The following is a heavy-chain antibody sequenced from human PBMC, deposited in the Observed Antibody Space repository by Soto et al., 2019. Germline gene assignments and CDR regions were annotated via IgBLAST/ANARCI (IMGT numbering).Heavy chain of an antibody. CDR3: ARDGGAYCGGDCYPRAFDI. V-gene: IGHV3-33*01. CDR1: GFTFSSYG. J-gene: IGHJ3*02. Sequence: GGSLRLSCAASGFTFSSYGMHWVRQAPGKXLEWVAVIWYDGSNKYYADSVKGRFTISRDNSKNTLYLQMNSLRAEDTAVYYCARDGGAYCGGDCYPRAFDIWGQGTMVTVSS. D-gene: IGHD2-21*02. CDR2: IWYDGSNK.